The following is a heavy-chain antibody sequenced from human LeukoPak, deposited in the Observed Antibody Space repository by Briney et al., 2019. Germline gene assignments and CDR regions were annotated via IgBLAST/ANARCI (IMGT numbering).Heavy chain of an antibody. D-gene: IGHD5-18*01. Sequence: GRSLRLSCAASGFTFSVSGMHWVRQAPGKGLEWVAVISYDGTNKYYADSVKGRFAISRDNSKNTLYLQMNSLRAEGTAVYYCAGGYSHFDYWGQGTLVTASS. CDR3: AGGYSHFDY. CDR1: GFTFSVSG. J-gene: IGHJ4*02. CDR2: ISYDGTNK. V-gene: IGHV3-30*03.